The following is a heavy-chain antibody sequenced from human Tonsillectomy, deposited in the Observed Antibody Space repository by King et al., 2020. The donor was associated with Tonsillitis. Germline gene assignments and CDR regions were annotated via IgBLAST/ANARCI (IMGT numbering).Heavy chain of an antibody. J-gene: IGHJ4*02. CDR2: ISGSGVST. V-gene: IGHV3-23*04. CDR3: AKDHGKGYCTNGVCYNFDY. CDR1: GFTFSSYA. Sequence: VQLVESGGGLVQPGGSLRLSCAASGFTFSSYAMSWVRQAPGKGLEGVSGISGSGVSTYYADSLKGRFTISRDNSKKTLYLQMNSLRAEATAVYYCAKDHGKGYCTNGVCYNFDYWGPGTLVTVSS. D-gene: IGHD2-8*01.